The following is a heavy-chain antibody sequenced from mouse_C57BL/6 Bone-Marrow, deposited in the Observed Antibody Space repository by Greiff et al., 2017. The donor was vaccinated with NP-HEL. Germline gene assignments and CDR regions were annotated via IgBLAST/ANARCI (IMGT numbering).Heavy chain of an antibody. V-gene: IGHV10-1*01. J-gene: IGHJ2*01. CDR3: VSSNWVVPFDY. Sequence: DVKLQESGGGLVQPKGSLKLSCAASGFSFNTYAMNWVRQAPGKGLEWVARIRSKSNNYATYYADSVKDRFTISRDDSESMLYLQMNNLKTEDTAMYYCVSSNWVVPFDYWGQGTTLTVSS. CDR2: IRSKSNNYAT. CDR1: GFSFNTYA. D-gene: IGHD4-1*01.